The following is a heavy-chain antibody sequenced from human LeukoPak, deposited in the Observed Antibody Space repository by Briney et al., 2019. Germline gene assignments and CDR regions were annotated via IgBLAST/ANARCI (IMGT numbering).Heavy chain of an antibody. CDR3: GRVAGGVTGY. V-gene: IGHV4-39*01. Sequence: SETLSLTCTVSGGSISSTIYYWGWIRQPPGKGLEWIGSIYYSGSTYYNPSLKSRVTISVDTSKNQFSLKLNSVTAADTAVYYCGRVAGGVTGYWGQGTLVTVSS. CDR2: IYYSGST. D-gene: IGHD2-21*02. J-gene: IGHJ4*02. CDR1: GGSISSTIYY.